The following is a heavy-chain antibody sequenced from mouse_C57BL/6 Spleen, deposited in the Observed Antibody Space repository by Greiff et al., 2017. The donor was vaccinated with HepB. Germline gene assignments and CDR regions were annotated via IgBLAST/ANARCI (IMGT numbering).Heavy chain of an antibody. D-gene: IGHD2-4*01. V-gene: IGHV2-2*01. CDR3: ARTPYDYDGAWFAY. Sequence: VKLVESGPGLVQPSQSLSITCTVSGFSLTSYGVHWVRQSPGKGLEWLGVIWSGGSTDYNAAFISRLSISKDNSKSQVFFKMNSLQADDTAIYYCARTPYDYDGAWFAYWGQGTLVTVSA. CDR1: GFSLTSYG. CDR2: IWSGGST. J-gene: IGHJ3*01.